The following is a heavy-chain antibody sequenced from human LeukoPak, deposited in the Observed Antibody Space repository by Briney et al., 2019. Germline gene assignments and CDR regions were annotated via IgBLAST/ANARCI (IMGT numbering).Heavy chain of an antibody. D-gene: IGHD3-9*01. CDR1: GFAFDGYG. J-gene: IGHJ4*02. CDR3: TKVTDWRTGFDY. V-gene: IGHV3-9*01. Sequence: GRSLRLSCAASGFAFDGYGMYWVRQAPGKGLEWVSGITWNSDDMAYADSVKGRFTISRDNAKNCLYLQMNSLRVEDTALYYCTKVTDWRTGFDYWGQGTLVTVSS. CDR2: ITWNSDDM.